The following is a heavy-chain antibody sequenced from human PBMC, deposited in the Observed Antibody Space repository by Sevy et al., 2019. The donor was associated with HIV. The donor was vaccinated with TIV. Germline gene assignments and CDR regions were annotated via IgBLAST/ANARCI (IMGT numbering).Heavy chain of an antibody. D-gene: IGHD3-22*01. CDR1: GDSITRSNYY. Sequence: ETLSLTCTVSGDSITRSNYYWAWIRQPPGRGLEWIGSIYYSGRTYYNPSLKSRVTFSVDTSRNRFSLRLSPVTAADTALYYCARYPADQYDRTGYNTRGGYFDSWGQGTLVTVSS. CDR2: IYYSGRT. V-gene: IGHV4-39*01. CDR3: ARYPADQYDRTGYNTRGGYFDS. J-gene: IGHJ4*02.